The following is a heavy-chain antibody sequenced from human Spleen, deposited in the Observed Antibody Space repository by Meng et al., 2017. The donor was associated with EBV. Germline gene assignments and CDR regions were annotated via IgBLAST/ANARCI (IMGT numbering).Heavy chain of an antibody. D-gene: IGHD3-22*01. V-gene: IGHV4-39*01. CDR2: IDYRENT. Sequence: LHPQESGPGMVKPSGTLSLPCSVSGGSISSYTYYWGWIRQPPGKGLEWIGSIDYRENTYYNPSLKSRITISVDTPKNQFSLKLTSMTAADTAVYYCARADYYDTSGNVDFWGQGALVTVSS. CDR3: ARADYYDTSGNVDF. CDR1: GGSISSYTYY. J-gene: IGHJ4*02.